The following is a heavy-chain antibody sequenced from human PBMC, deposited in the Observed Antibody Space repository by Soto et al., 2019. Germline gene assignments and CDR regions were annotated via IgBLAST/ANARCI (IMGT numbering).Heavy chain of an antibody. CDR3: AHGPQEYYGDYVFGIRVAYYFDY. J-gene: IGHJ4*02. V-gene: IGHV2-5*02. CDR1: GFSLSTSGVG. D-gene: IGHD4-17*01. Sequence: SGPTLVNPTQTLTLTCTFSGFSLSTSGVGVGWIRQPPGKALEWLALIYWDDDKRYSPSLKSRLTITKDTSKNQVVLTMTNMDPVDTATYYCAHGPQEYYGDYVFGIRVAYYFDYWGQGTLVTVSS. CDR2: IYWDDDK.